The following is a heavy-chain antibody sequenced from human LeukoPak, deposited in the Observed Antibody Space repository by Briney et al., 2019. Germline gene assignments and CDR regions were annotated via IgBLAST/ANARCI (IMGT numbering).Heavy chain of an antibody. D-gene: IGHD3-10*01. J-gene: IGHJ6*02. CDR3: AKVSGRILIWPQPFGDGMDV. Sequence: GGSLRLSCAASGISFSTYGKGLECVSAISGSGGDSYYAASVKGRFIISRDNSKNTLYLQMNSLRVEDTAVYYCAKVSGRILIWPQPFGDGMDVWGQGTTVTVSS. V-gene: IGHV3-23*01. CDR2: ISGSGGDS. CDR1: GISFSTYG.